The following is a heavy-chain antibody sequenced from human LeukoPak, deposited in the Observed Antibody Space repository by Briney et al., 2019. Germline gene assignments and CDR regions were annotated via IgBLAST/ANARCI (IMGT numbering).Heavy chain of an antibody. CDR3: ARGVEVRGVYNWFDP. CDR2: IKQDGSEK. Sequence: PGGSLRLSCAASGFTFSSYWMSWVRQAPGKGLEWVANIKQDGSEKYYVDSVKGRFTISRDNAKNSLYLQVNSLRAEDTAVYYCARGVEVRGVYNWFDPWGQGTLVTVSS. J-gene: IGHJ5*02. D-gene: IGHD3-10*01. CDR1: GFTFSSYW. V-gene: IGHV3-7*01.